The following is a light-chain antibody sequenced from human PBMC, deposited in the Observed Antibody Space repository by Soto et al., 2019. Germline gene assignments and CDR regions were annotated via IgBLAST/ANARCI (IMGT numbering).Light chain of an antibody. Sequence: EILMTQSPATLPVSPGERATLSCRASQSVSANLAWYQHKPGQAPRLLIYGTSTRATGIPARFSGSGSGTHFILPSSSLRSEDLAIYDGQQYSDWPRTFGKGTKVEIK. V-gene: IGKV3-15*01. CDR1: QSVSAN. CDR2: GTS. CDR3: QQYSDWPRT. J-gene: IGKJ1*01.